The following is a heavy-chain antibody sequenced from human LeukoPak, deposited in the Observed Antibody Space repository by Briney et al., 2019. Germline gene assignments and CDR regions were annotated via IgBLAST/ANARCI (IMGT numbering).Heavy chain of an antibody. CDR2: ISSSGSTI. CDR3: ARVNRGYCSGGSCYRYYYYYYMDV. Sequence: GGSLRLSCAASGFTFSDYYMSWIRQAPGKGLGWVSYISSSGSTIYYADSVKGRFTISRDNAKNSLYLQMNSLRAEDTAVYYCARVNRGYCSGGSCYRYYYYYYMDVWGKGTTVTISS. CDR1: GFTFSDYY. D-gene: IGHD2-15*01. V-gene: IGHV3-11*04. J-gene: IGHJ6*03.